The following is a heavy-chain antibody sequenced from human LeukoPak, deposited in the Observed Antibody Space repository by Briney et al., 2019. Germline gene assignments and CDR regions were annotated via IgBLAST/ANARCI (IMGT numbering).Heavy chain of an antibody. D-gene: IGHD6-13*01. CDR3: ARGASSWEYTTFDI. CDR2: IGGSGITT. J-gene: IGHJ3*02. V-gene: IGHV3-23*01. CDR1: GFTFDDYG. Sequence: GRSLRLSCAASGFTFDDYGMHWVRQAPGKGLEWVSTIGGSGITTFYADSVKGRFTISRDNSKNAVFLQVNSLRAEDMAIYYCARGASSWEYTTFDIWGQGTIVTVSS.